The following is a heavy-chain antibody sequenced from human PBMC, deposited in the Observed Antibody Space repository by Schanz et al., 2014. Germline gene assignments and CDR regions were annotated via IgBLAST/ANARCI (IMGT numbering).Heavy chain of an antibody. D-gene: IGHD3-3*01. CDR3: VRDSFFAFDY. CDR1: GFSFGTYA. Sequence: EVQLLESGGGLVQPGGSLRLSCAASGFSFGTYAMSWVRQAPGKGLEWVSAISGSGGSTYYADSVMGRFTISRDNAKNSVFLQMNSLRAEDTAVYYCVRDSFFAFDYWGQGTLVTVAS. V-gene: IGHV3-23*01. J-gene: IGHJ4*02. CDR2: ISGSGGST.